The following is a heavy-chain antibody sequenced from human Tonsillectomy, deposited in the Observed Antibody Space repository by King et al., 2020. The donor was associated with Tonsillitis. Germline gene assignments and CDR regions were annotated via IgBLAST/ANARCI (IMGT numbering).Heavy chain of an antibody. Sequence: QLQESGPGLVKPSETLSLTCTVSGGSISSYYWSWIRQPPGKRLEWIGYIYYSGSTNYNPSLKSRVTISVDTSKNQFYLKLSSVTAADTAVYYCARLTDTAMVNPPDYWGQGTLVTVSS. D-gene: IGHD5-18*01. CDR2: IYYSGST. J-gene: IGHJ4*02. V-gene: IGHV4-59*08. CDR3: ARLTDTAMVNPPDY. CDR1: GGSISSYY.